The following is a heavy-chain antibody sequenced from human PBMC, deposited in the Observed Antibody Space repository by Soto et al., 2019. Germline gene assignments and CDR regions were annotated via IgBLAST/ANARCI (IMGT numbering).Heavy chain of an antibody. Sequence: GGSLRLSCAASGFTFSSYAMSWVRQAPGKGLEWVSAISGSGGSTYYADSVKGRFTISRDNSKNTLYLQMNSLRAEDTAVYYCAKGIAARLQSYYYGMDVWGQGTTVTVSS. CDR2: ISGSGGST. J-gene: IGHJ6*02. D-gene: IGHD6-6*01. CDR1: GFTFSSYA. V-gene: IGHV3-23*01. CDR3: AKGIAARLQSYYYGMDV.